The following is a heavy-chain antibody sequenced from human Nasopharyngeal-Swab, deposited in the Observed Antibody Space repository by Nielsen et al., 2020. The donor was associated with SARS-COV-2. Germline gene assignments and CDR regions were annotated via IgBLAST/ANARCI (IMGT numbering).Heavy chain of an antibody. V-gene: IGHV3-43*01. J-gene: IGHJ3*02. CDR3: ALDGRLSTDHGAFVI. D-gene: IGHD2/OR15-2a*01. Sequence: GESLKISCAASGFTFDDYTMHWVRQAPGKGLEWVSLISWDGGSTYYADSVKGRFTISRDNSKNSLYLQMNSLRTEDTALYYCALDGRLSTDHGAFVIWGQGTMVTVSS. CDR2: ISWDGGST. CDR1: GFTFDDYT.